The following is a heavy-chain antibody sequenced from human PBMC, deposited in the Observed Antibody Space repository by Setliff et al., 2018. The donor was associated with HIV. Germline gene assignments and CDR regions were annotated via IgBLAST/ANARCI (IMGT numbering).Heavy chain of an antibody. V-gene: IGHV4-61*09. D-gene: IGHD3-22*01. CDR2: IYTSGST. CDR3: ASRIYYYDTYRVLREEGFDP. Sequence: PSETLSLTCTVSGGSISSGGYYWSWIRQPAGKGLEWIGHIYTSGSTKYNPSLKGRVTISVDTSKNQFSLNLSSVTAADTAVYYCASRIYYYDTYRVLREEGFDPWGQGTLVTVSS. J-gene: IGHJ5*02. CDR1: GGSISSGGYY.